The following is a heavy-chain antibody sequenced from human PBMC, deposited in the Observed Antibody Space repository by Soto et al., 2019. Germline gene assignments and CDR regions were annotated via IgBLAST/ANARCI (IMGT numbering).Heavy chain of an antibody. V-gene: IGHV3-48*01. CDR2: ISSSSSTI. CDR1: GFTFSSYS. Sequence: GGSLRLSCAASGFTFSSYSMNWVRQAPGKGLEWVSYISSSSSTIYYADSVKGRFTISRDNAKNSLYLQMNSLRAEDTAVYYCARVFLGCSGGSCYPNWFDPWGQGTLVTVSS. J-gene: IGHJ5*02. CDR3: ARVFLGCSGGSCYPNWFDP. D-gene: IGHD2-15*01.